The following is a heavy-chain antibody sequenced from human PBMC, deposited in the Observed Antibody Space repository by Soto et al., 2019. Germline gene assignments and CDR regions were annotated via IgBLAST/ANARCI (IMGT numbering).Heavy chain of an antibody. J-gene: IGHJ6*02. CDR3: ARGDRADILVVVGARPGEYGTDI. CDR2: ITHDGSNA. Sequence: QVQFVESGGGVVQPGGSLRLSCAASGFTFRNHAMHWVRQAPGKGLECLAVITHDGSNAFYSDSVKGRFNVTRDKSKNKLYLYMNSLRYEDTGVYYCARGDRADILVVVGARPGEYGTDIWGQGTTVIVSS. CDR1: GFTFRNHA. V-gene: IGHV3-30-3*01. D-gene: IGHD2-15*01.